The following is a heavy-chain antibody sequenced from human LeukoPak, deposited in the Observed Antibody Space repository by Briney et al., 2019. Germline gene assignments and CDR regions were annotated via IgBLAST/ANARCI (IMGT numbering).Heavy chain of an antibody. V-gene: IGHV4-59*01. CDR1: GGSISSYY. CDR2: IYHSGST. Sequence: PSETLSLTCTVSGGSISSYYWSWIRQPPGKGLEWVGYIYHSGSTNYNPSLKRRVTMSVDTSKNQFSLKLSSVTAADTAVYYCARDRGGTYYDFDYWGQGTLVTVSS. CDR3: ARDRGGTYYDFDY. J-gene: IGHJ4*02. D-gene: IGHD1-26*01.